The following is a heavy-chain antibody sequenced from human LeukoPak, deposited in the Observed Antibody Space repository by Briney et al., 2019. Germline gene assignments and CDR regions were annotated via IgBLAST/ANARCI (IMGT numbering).Heavy chain of an antibody. D-gene: IGHD3-16*01. Sequence: GGSLRLSCSASGFIFRHYAVNWVRQSPGKGLEWVSGISGSGDSTYYADSVKGRFTVSRDNSKNTLYLQMNSLTTADTAVYFCAKALGDWPTTLDYWGRGTLVTVSS. CDR1: GFIFRHYA. J-gene: IGHJ4*02. CDR3: AKALGDWPTTLDY. V-gene: IGHV3-23*01. CDR2: ISGSGDST.